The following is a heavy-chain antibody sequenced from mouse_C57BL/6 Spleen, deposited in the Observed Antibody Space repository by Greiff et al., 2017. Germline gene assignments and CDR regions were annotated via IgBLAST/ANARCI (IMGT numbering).Heavy chain of an antibody. CDR1: GYTFTDYY. V-gene: IGHV1-22*01. D-gene: IGHD2-2*01. Sequence: VQLQQSGPELVKPGASVKMSCKASGYTFTDYYMHWVKQSPGQSLEWIGYIIPNNGGTSYNQKFKGKATLTVNKSSRAAYMELSSLTSEDSAVYYGGGENGYDRYYAMDYWGQGTSVTVSS. CDR3: GGENGYDRYYAMDY. J-gene: IGHJ4*01. CDR2: IIPNNGGT.